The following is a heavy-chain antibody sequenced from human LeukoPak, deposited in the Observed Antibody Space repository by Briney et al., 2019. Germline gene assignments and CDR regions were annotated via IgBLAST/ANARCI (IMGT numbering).Heavy chain of an antibody. CDR3: VTDRPRRGVY. J-gene: IGHJ4*02. CDR1: GFDFSNYE. CDR2: ISQTSDER. D-gene: IGHD3-16*01. V-gene: IGHV3-48*03. Sequence: PGGFLRLSCAASGFDFSNYEMDWVRQAPGKGLEWISYISQTSDERYYADSVEGRFTISRDNAKSALYLQINTLRVEDTAVYYCVTDRPRRGVYWGQGTLVTVSS.